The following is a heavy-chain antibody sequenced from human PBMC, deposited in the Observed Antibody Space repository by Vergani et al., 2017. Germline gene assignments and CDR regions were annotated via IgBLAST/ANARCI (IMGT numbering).Heavy chain of an antibody. J-gene: IGHJ6*03. CDR3: ARQRDYYMDV. Sequence: WVRQRPGMGLDWIGYIYYSGTTYYNPSLESRLSISLDTSNNHLSLKLTSVTAADTAVYYCARQRDYYMDVWGKGAAVTVS. V-gene: IGHV4-30-4*08. CDR2: IYYSGTT.